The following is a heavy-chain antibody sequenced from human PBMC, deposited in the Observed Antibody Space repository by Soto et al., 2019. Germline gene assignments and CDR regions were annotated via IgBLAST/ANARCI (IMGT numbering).Heavy chain of an antibody. D-gene: IGHD5-18*01. CDR2: IYSGGST. CDR1: GFTVSSNY. J-gene: IGHJ3*02. Sequence: GGSLRLSCAASGFTVSSNYMSWVRQAPGKGLEWVSVIYSGGSTYYADSVKGRFTISRDNSKNTLYLQMNSLRAEDTAVYYCARDKGIQLWPSGAFDIWGQVTMVTVSS. CDR3: ARDKGIQLWPSGAFDI. V-gene: IGHV3-53*01.